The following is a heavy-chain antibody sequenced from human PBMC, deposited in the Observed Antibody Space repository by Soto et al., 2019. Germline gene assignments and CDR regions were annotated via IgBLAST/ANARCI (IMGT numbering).Heavy chain of an antibody. CDR1: GYSFTNYW. CDR2: IYPGDSDT. Sequence: GESLKISCKGSGYSFTNYWIGWVRQMPGKGLEWMGIIYPGDSDTRYSPSFQGQVTISADKSLSTAYLQWSSLQASDTAMYYCARHGYCSGGRCSYYYDMVVWGPGTRVTVSS. D-gene: IGHD2-15*01. V-gene: IGHV5-51*01. CDR3: ARHGYCSGGRCSYYYDMVV. J-gene: IGHJ6*02.